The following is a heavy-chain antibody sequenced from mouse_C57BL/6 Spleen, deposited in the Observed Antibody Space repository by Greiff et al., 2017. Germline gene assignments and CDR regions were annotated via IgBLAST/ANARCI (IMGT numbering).Heavy chain of an antibody. Sequence: QVQLQQPGAELVRPGSSVKLSCKASGYTFTSYWMHWVKQRPIQGLEWIGNIDPSDSETHYNQKFKDKATLTVDKSSSTAYMQLSSLTSEDSAVYYCARGLNGYAMDYWGQGTSVTVSS. CDR3: ARGLNGYAMDY. CDR1: GYTFTSYW. J-gene: IGHJ4*01. V-gene: IGHV1-52*01. CDR2: IDPSDSET.